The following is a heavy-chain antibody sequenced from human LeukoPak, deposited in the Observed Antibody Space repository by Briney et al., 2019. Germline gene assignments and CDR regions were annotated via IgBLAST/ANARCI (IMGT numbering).Heavy chain of an antibody. CDR2: ISSSSSYI. J-gene: IGHJ4*02. CDR3: ARDRGSYEDY. CDR1: GFTFSSYA. V-gene: IGHV3-21*01. D-gene: IGHD1-26*01. Sequence: GGSLRLSCAASGFTFSSYAMSWVRQAPGKGLEWVSSISSSSSYIYYADSVKGRFTISRDNAKNSLYLQMNSLRAEDTAVYYCARDRGSYEDYWGQGTLVTVSS.